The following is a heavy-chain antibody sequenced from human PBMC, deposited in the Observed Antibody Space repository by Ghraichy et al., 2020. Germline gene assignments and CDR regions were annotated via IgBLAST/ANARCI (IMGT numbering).Heavy chain of an antibody. J-gene: IGHJ6*02. CDR2: ITPISATP. V-gene: IGHV1-69*06. CDR3: ASRKIAIAGTNYYYYGMDV. CDR1: GGSFSSYA. D-gene: IGHD6-13*01. Sequence: SVKVSCKVSGGSFSSYAVSWVRQAPGQGLECMGGITPISATPNYAQNFQGRVTIIADTSTSTAYMELSSLRSEDTAVYYCASRKIAIAGTNYYYYGMDVWGQGTTITVSS.